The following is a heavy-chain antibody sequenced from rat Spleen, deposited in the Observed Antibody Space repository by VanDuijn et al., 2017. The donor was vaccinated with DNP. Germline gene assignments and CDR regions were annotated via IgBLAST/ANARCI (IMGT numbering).Heavy chain of an antibody. CDR3: ATADGD. J-gene: IGHJ2*01. CDR2: IRDRANGYTT. CDR1: GFTFTDLY. D-gene: IGHD4-1*01. V-gene: IGHV7-7*01. Sequence: EVQLVESGGGLVQPGGSLRLSCAASGFTFTDLYMNWIRQSAGKAPEWLGFIRDRANGYTTEYNPSVKGRFTISRDNTQNMLYLQMNTLRAEDAATYYCATADGDWGQGVMVTVSS.